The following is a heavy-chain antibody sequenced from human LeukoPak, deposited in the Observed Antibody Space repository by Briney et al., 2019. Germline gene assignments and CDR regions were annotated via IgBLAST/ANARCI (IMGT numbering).Heavy chain of an antibody. D-gene: IGHD5-18*01. CDR2: IGNTET. J-gene: IGHJ4*02. V-gene: IGHV3-23*01. CDR3: AKDWIQFNRVFDCFDS. CDR1: GFPFETNA. Sequence: GGSLRLSCATSGFPFETNAMSWVRQAPGKGLEWVATIGNTETFYADSVTGRFTISRDNSKNTVNLQMNRLRVEDMAIYYCAKDWIQFNRVFDCFDSWGQGTLVTVSS.